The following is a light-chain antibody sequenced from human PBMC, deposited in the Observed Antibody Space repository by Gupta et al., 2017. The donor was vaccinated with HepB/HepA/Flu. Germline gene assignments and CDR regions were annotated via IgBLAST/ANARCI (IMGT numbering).Light chain of an antibody. J-gene: IGKJ4*01. CDR1: QSLLYRSNSKNY. V-gene: IGKV4-1*01. CDR2: WAS. CDR3: QQDYSTIT. Sequence: DIVLTQSPDSLAVSLGERATINCKSSQSLLYRSNSKNYLDWYQQKPGQPPKLLISWASNRESGGPDRFSGSGSVTDFTLTSSRRQAEDVAVYYGQQDYSTITFGGGTKVEIK.